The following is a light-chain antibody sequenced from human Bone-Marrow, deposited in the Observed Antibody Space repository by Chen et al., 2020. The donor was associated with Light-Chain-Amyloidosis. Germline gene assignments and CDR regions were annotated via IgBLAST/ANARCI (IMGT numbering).Light chain of an antibody. CDR1: DLPTKY. V-gene: IGLV3-25*03. Sequence: SYELTQPPSVPVSPGQTARLTVSGADLPTKYAYWYQQKPGQAPVLVIHRDTERPSGISERFSGSSSGTTATLTISGVQAEDEADYHCQSADSSGTYEVIFGGGTKLTVL. CDR3: QSADSSGTYEVI. CDR2: RDT. J-gene: IGLJ2*01.